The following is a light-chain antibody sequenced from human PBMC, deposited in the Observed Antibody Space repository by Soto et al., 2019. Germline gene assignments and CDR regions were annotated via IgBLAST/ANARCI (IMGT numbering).Light chain of an antibody. V-gene: IGKV3-15*01. CDR2: GAS. Sequence: EIVMTQSPATLSVSPGERATLSCRASQSVSSNLACYQQKPCQAPRLLIYGASTRATGIPARFSGSGSGTEFTLTIRSLQSEDFAVYYCQHYNNWPRTFGQGTKVEIK. CDR1: QSVSSN. J-gene: IGKJ1*01. CDR3: QHYNNWPRT.